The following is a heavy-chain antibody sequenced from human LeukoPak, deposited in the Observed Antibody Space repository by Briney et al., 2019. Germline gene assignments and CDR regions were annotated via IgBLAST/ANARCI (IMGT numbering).Heavy chain of an antibody. Sequence: ASVNVSCKASGYTFTSYAMHWVRQAPGQRLEWMGWINAGNGNTKYSQKFQGRVTITRDTSASTAYMELSSLRSEDTAVYYCAGPLSPYYGMDVWGQGTTVTVSS. J-gene: IGHJ6*02. D-gene: IGHD3-16*02. CDR3: AGPLSPYYGMDV. V-gene: IGHV1-3*01. CDR1: GYTFTSYA. CDR2: INAGNGNT.